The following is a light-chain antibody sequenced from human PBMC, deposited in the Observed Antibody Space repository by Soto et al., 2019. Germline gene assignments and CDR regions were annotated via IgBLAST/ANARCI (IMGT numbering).Light chain of an antibody. CDR1: SSDIGAYNY. V-gene: IGLV2-11*01. CDR3: CSYALRSVV. J-gene: IGLJ2*01. CDR2: DVN. Sequence: QPVLTQPRSVSGSPGQSVTISCTGTSSDIGAYNYVSWYQQHPGKVPKLMIYDVNKRPSGVPDRFSGSKSGYTASLTISGLQAEDEADYYCCSYALRSVVFGGGTKLTVL.